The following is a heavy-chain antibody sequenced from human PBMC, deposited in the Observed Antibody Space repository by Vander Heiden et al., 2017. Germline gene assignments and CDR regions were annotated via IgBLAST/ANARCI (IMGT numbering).Heavy chain of an antibody. CDR2: ISGSGGSI. D-gene: IGHD6-19*01. Sequence: EVQLLESGGGLAQPGGSLRLSCVASGFTFSRHAMSWVRQAPGKGLEWVSGISGSGGSIYYVDSVKGRFTMSRDNSKNTLYLQMNSLRAEDTAVYYCAKEIYAGAGTRASDIWGQGTMVTVSS. CDR3: AKEIYAGAGTRASDI. V-gene: IGHV3-23*01. CDR1: GFTFSRHA. J-gene: IGHJ3*02.